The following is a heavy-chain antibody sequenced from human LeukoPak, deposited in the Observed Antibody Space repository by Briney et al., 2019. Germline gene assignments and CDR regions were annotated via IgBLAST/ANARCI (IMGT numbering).Heavy chain of an antibody. CDR3: ARGRSYFDY. J-gene: IGHJ4*02. V-gene: IGHV4-59*01. CDR1: GGSISSYY. CDR2: IYYSGST. Sequence: SETLSLTCIVSGGSISSYYWNWIRQPPGKGLEWIGYIYYSGSTNYNPSLKSRVTISVDTSKNQFSLKLSSVTAADTAVYYCARGRSYFDYWGQGTLVTVSS.